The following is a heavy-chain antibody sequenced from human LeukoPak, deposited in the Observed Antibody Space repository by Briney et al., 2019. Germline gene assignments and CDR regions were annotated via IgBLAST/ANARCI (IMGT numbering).Heavy chain of an antibody. CDR1: GGTISSYA. D-gene: IGHD2-2*01. V-gene: IGHV1-69*05. Sequence: SVKVSCKASGGTISSYAISWVRQAPGQGLEWMGGIIPIFGTANYAQKFQGRVTITTDESTSTAYMELSSLRSEDTAVYYCASSAELGYCSSTSCYAVGFDYWGQGTLVTVSS. CDR2: IIPIFGTA. J-gene: IGHJ4*02. CDR3: ASSAELGYCSSTSCYAVGFDY.